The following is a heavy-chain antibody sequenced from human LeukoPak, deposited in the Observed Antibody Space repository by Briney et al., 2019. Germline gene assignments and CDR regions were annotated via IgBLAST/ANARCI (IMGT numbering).Heavy chain of an antibody. CDR2: IYPGDSDT. J-gene: IGHJ3*02. Sequence: GESLKISCKGSGYSFTSYWIGWVRQMPGKGLEWMGIIYPGDSDTRYSPSFQGQVTISADKSISTAYLQWSSLKASDTAMYYCARPPDADSNHNDAFDIWGQGTMVTVSS. CDR3: ARPPDADSNHNDAFDI. CDR1: GYSFTSYW. V-gene: IGHV5-51*01. D-gene: IGHD4-11*01.